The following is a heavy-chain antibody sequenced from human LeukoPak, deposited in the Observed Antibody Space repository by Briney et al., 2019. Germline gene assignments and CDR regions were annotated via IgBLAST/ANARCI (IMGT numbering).Heavy chain of an antibody. Sequence: GGSLRLSCAASGFTFSSYAMTWVRQTPGKGLEWVSTVSGRGGSTYYADSVKGRFTISRDNSKNTLYLQMNSLRPQDTAIYYCAKNPDPWGQGTLVTVSS. V-gene: IGHV3-23*01. J-gene: IGHJ5*02. CDR2: VSGRGGST. CDR3: AKNPDP. CDR1: GFTFSSYA.